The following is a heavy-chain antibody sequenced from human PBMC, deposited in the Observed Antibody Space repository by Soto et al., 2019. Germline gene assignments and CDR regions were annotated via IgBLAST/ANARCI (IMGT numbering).Heavy chain of an antibody. D-gene: IGHD3-9*01. V-gene: IGHV1-69*06. CDR2: IIPIFGTA. Sequence: SVKVSCKASGGTFSSYAISWVRQAPGQGLEWMGGIIPIFGTANYAQKFQGRVTITADKSTSTAYMELSSLGSEDTAVYYCAREHVRYFDWLPKPNYFDYWGQGTLVTVSS. CDR3: AREHVRYFDWLPKPNYFDY. CDR1: GGTFSSYA. J-gene: IGHJ4*02.